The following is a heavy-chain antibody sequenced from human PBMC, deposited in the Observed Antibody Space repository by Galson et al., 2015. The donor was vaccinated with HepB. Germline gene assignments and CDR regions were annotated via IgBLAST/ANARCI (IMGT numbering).Heavy chain of an antibody. CDR2: INPNSDVT. CDR3: ARQNASGSYGYMDV. Sequence: SVKVSCKASGYTFTGYYMHWVRQAPGQGLEWMGWINPNSDVTNYAQKFQGRVTMTRDTSISTAFMELSRLRFDDTAVYYCARQNASGSYGYMDVWGKGTTVTVSS. CDR1: GYTFTGYY. V-gene: IGHV1-2*02. D-gene: IGHD3-10*01. J-gene: IGHJ6*03.